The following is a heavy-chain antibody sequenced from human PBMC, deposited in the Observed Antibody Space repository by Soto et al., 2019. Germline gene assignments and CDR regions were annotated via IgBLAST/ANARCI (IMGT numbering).Heavy chain of an antibody. CDR1: GGPFSGYY. CDR3: ARGRVVPATVQNNWFDP. CDR2: INHSGST. V-gene: IGHV4-34*01. J-gene: IGHJ5*02. Sequence: SETLSLTCAVYGGPFSGYYWSWIRQPPGKGLEWIGEINHSGSTNYNPSLKSRVTISVDTSKNHFSLKLSSVTAADTAVYYCARGRVVPATVQNNWFDPWGQGTLVTVSS. D-gene: IGHD2-2*01.